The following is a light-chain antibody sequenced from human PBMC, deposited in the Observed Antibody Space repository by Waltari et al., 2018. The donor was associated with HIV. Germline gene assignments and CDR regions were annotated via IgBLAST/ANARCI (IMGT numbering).Light chain of an antibody. V-gene: IGKV3-15*01. J-gene: IGKJ2*01. CDR1: QSVNSH. CDR2: GAS. CDR3: QQYNNWPPYT. Sequence: EVVMTQSPVPLPVSRGARVTLSCRPSQSVNSHLAWYQHKPSQAPRPLIFGASTRATGIPARFSGSGAGTEFSLTISSLQSEDFAVYYCQQYNNWPPYTFGQGTKLEIK.